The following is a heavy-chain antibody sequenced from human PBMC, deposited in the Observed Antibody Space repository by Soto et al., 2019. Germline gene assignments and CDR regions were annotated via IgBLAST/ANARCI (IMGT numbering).Heavy chain of an antibody. CDR2: IYHSGST. J-gene: IGHJ4*02. V-gene: IGHV4-38-2*01. CDR3: ARMGDYDIWSDNYKPYYFDY. Sequence: SATLSLTCAVSGSSISSGYYWGWIRQPPGKCLEWIGSIYHSGSTYYNPSLKSRVAISVDTSKNQFSLKLNSVTAADTAVYYCARMGDYDIWSDNYKPYYFDYWGQGILVTVSS. CDR1: GSSISSGYY. D-gene: IGHD3-3*01.